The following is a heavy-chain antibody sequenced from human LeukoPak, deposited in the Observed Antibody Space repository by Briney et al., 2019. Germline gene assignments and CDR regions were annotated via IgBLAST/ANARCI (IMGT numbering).Heavy chain of an antibody. CDR2: ISYSGST. D-gene: IGHD3-3*01. V-gene: IGHV4-39*01. J-gene: IGHJ4*02. CDR1: DGSISSSSYY. Sequence: SETLSLTCTVSDGSISSSSYYWGWIRQPPGKGLEWIGSISYSGSTYYNPSLKSRVTISVDTSKNQFSLKLSSVTAADTAVYYCARGRATYDFWSGQKIDYWGQGTLVTVSS. CDR3: ARGRATYDFWSGQKIDY.